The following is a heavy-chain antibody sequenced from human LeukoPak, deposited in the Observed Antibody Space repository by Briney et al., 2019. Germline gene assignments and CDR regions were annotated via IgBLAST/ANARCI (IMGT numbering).Heavy chain of an antibody. J-gene: IGHJ3*02. CDR3: ARADYGGNSGDAFDI. CDR2: INHSGST. V-gene: IGHV4-34*01. Sequence: SETLSLTCAVYGGSFSGYYWSWIRQPPGKGLEWIGEINHSGSTNYNPSLKSRVTISVDTSKNQFSLKLSSVTAADTAVYYCARADYGGNSGDAFDIWGQGTMVIVSS. CDR1: GGSFSGYY. D-gene: IGHD4-23*01.